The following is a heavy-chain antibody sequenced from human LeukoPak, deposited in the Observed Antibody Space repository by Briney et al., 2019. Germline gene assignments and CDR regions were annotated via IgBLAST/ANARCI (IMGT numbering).Heavy chain of an antibody. V-gene: IGHV3-48*04. Sequence: PGGSLRLSCAASGFTFSNAWMTWVRQAPGKGLEWVSYISSSSSTIYYADSVKGRFTISRDNAKNSLYLQMNSLRAEDTAVYYCAKVEYPGIAVAGTLWGQGTLVTVSS. D-gene: IGHD6-19*01. J-gene: IGHJ4*02. CDR1: GFTFSNAW. CDR3: AKVEYPGIAVAGTL. CDR2: ISSSSSTI.